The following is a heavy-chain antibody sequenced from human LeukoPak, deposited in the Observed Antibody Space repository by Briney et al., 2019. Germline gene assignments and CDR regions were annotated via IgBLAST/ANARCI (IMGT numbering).Heavy chain of an antibody. CDR1: GGSISSSSYY. J-gene: IGHJ6*03. V-gene: IGHV4-39*07. D-gene: IGHD6-19*01. Sequence: SETLSLTCTVSGGSISSSSYYWGWIRQPPGKGLEWIGSIYYSGSTYYNPSLKSRVTISVDTSKNQFSLKLSSVTAADTAVYYCARDRAVAGWGWYYYYYMDVWGKGTTVTVSS. CDR3: ARDRAVAGWGWYYYYYMDV. CDR2: IYYSGST.